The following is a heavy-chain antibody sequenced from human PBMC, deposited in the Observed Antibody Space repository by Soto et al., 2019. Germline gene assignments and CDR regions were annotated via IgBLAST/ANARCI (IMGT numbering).Heavy chain of an antibody. CDR2: IYYSGST. J-gene: IGHJ3*02. V-gene: IGHV4-39*01. CDR3: ARHAVSYDILTGPKKANLGRGSAFDI. CDR1: GGSISSSSYY. Sequence: QLQLQESGPGLVKPSETLSLTCTVSGGSISSSSYYWGWIRQPPGKGLEWIGSIYYSGSTYYNPSLKSRVTISVDTSKNQFALKLSSVTAADTAVYYCARHAVSYDILTGPKKANLGRGSAFDIWGQGTMVTVSS. D-gene: IGHD3-9*01.